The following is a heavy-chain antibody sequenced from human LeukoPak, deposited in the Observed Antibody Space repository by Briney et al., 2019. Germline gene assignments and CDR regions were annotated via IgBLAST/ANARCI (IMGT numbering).Heavy chain of an antibody. CDR1: GGSIGSSSYH. J-gene: IGHJ4*02. CDR3: ASSIFGVVPPAY. D-gene: IGHD3-3*01. V-gene: IGHV4-39*01. CDR2: IYYTGST. Sequence: NASETLSLTCTVSGGSIGSSSYHWGWIRQPPGKGLEWIGTIYYTGSTYYNPSLKSRVTISVDTSKNQFSLKLTSVTAADTAVYYCASSIFGVVPPAYWGQGTLVTVSS.